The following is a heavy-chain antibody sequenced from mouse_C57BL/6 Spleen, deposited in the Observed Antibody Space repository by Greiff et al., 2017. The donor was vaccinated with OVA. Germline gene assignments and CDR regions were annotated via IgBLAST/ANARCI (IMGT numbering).Heavy chain of an antibody. J-gene: IGHJ4*01. Sequence: VQLKQSGAELVRPGASVKLSCTASGFNIKDYYMHWVKQRPEQGLEWIGRIDPEDGDTEYAPKFQGKATMTADTSSNTAYLQLSSLTSEDTAVYYCTTHYYGSSYEGYYAMDYWGQGTSVTVSS. CDR3: TTHYYGSSYEGYYAMDY. D-gene: IGHD1-1*01. V-gene: IGHV14-1*01. CDR2: IDPEDGDT. CDR1: GFNIKDYY.